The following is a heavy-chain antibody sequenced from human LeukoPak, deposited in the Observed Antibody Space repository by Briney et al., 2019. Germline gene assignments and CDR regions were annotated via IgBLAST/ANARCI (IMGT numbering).Heavy chain of an antibody. V-gene: IGHV3-7*03. J-gene: IGHJ4*02. CDR1: GFTFSSYW. CDR2: IKPDGTTK. CDR3: ARSIPYGTTWYGRSDY. D-gene: IGHD6-13*01. Sequence: GGSLRLSCAGSGFTFSSYWMHWVRQAPGKGLEWVANIKPDGTTKFYVDSVKGRFTIPRDNALNSLYLQMNSLRAEDTAIYYCARSIPYGTTWYGRSDYWGQGTLVTVSS.